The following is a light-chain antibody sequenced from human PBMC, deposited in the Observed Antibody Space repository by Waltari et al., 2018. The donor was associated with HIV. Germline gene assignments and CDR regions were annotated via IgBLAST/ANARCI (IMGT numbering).Light chain of an antibody. J-gene: IGKJ5*01. Sequence: DIQMTQSPSSLAAFVGDRVSLTCRASQPLHTWLAWYQQKPGSPPKLLVYKASTLPVGVPPRVSGSGWGTDFTLAIDTVQPDDFATYYCQQYNSDPSFGQGTRL. CDR3: QQYNSDPS. CDR2: KAS. V-gene: IGKV1-5*03. CDR1: QPLHTW.